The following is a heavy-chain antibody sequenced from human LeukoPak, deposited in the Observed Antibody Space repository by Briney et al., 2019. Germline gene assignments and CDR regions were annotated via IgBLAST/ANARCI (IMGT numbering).Heavy chain of an antibody. CDR3: AKDMRSSSWYSYYYYGMDV. Sequence: GGSLRLSCAASGFTFSSYGMHWVRQAPGKGLEWVAVISYDGSNKYYADSVKGRFTISRDNSKNTLYLQMNSLRAEDTAVYYCAKDMRSSSWYSYYYYGMDVWGQGTTVTVSS. V-gene: IGHV3-30*18. J-gene: IGHJ6*02. D-gene: IGHD6-13*01. CDR2: ISYDGSNK. CDR1: GFTFSSYG.